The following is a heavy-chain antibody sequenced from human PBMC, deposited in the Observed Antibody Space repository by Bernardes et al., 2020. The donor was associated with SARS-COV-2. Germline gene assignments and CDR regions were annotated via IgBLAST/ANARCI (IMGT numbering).Heavy chain of an antibody. Sequence: SETLSLTCTVSGGSISSSNWWSWVRQPPGKGPEWIGGIYHSGSSNYNPSLKGRLAISVDKSKNQFSRKLSSVTAADTAVYYCVREERELTPVTYHFDHWGQGTLVTVSS. CDR1: GGSISSSNW. CDR2: IYHSGSS. CDR3: VREERELTPVTYHFDH. D-gene: IGHD4-17*01. J-gene: IGHJ4*02. V-gene: IGHV4-4*02.